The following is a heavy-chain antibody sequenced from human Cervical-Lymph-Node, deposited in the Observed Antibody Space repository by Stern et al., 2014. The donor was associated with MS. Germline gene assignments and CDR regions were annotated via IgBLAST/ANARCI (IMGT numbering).Heavy chain of an antibody. J-gene: IGHJ3*02. V-gene: IGHV2-70*01. D-gene: IGHD3-22*01. CDR2: IDGGDDK. Sequence: QVTLKESGPALVKPTQTLSLTCSFSGFSLIASDMSVSWIRQPPGKALEWLALIDGGDDKFYNRSLKARLSISKDTSKNQVVLTMTNLNPVDTGTYYCARMIDSSGYWHGAFDIWGQGTMVSVSS. CDR3: ARMIDSSGYWHGAFDI. CDR1: GFSLIASDMS.